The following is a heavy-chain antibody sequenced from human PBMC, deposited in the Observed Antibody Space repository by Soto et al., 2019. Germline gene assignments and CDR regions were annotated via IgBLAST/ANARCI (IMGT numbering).Heavy chain of an antibody. D-gene: IGHD2-2*01. J-gene: IGHJ4*02. CDR3: ARECEYLTSNLDY. V-gene: IGHV3-21*06. Sequence: PGSSLRLSCAASGFTFTRYSLNWVRQAPGKGLEWVSSISSTTNYIYYGDSMKGRFTISRDNAKNSLYLEMNSLRAEDKAEYYCARECEYLTSNLDYWGQGTLVTVSS. CDR1: GFTFTRYS. CDR2: ISSTTNYI.